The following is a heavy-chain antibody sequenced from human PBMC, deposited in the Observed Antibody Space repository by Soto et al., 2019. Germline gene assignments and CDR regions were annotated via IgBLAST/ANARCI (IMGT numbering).Heavy chain of an antibody. CDR2: IYYSGRT. J-gene: IGHJ4*02. CDR3: ARMAARASRTLHY. CDR1: CGSIRSGDYF. V-gene: IGHV4-30-4*01. D-gene: IGHD6-6*01. Sequence: SETLSLTCTVSCGSIRSGDYFWSWLRQPPGKGLEWIGYIYYSGRTLYGPSFESRVTLSVDTSDNLFSLKLRSVSAADTAVYFRARMAARASRTLHYWGQGTRVNVSS.